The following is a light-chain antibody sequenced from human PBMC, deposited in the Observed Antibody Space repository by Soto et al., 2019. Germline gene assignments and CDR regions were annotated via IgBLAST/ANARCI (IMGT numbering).Light chain of an antibody. J-gene: IGKJ1*01. CDR1: QTISSW. V-gene: IGKV1-5*03. CDR2: KAS. CDR3: QHYNSYSEP. Sequence: DVQMSQSPSTVSGSVGDRVTITCRASQTISSWLAWYQQKPGKAPKLLIYKASTLKSGVPSRFSGSGSGTEFTLTISSLQPDDFATYYCQHYNSYSEPFGQGTKADIK.